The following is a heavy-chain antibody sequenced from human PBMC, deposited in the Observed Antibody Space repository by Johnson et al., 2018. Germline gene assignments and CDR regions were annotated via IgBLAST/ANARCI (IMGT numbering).Heavy chain of an antibody. J-gene: IGHJ3*02. Sequence: VQLQESGGGLVEPGGSXTLSCEASGFTFSNAWMNWVRRAPGKGLEWVGRIQSNTDGGTTDYAEPGKGRVTITRDESKNTLFLHMNSLKTEDTAVYYCPTTWDYAEEAFDSWGQGTMVTVSS. CDR3: PTTWDYAEEAFDS. CDR1: GFTFSNAW. D-gene: IGHD4-17*01. CDR2: IQSNTDGGTT. V-gene: IGHV3-15*07.